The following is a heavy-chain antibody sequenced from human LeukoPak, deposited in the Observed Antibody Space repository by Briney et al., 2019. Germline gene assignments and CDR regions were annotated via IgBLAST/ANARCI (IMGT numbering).Heavy chain of an antibody. CDR3: ARGLYHYDSSVGY. D-gene: IGHD3-22*01. Sequence: SETLSLTCTVSGCSISSYYWSWIRQPPGKGREWIGYIYYSGTTSYNPSLKSRLSISVDTSKNQFSLRLSSVTAADTAVYYCARGLYHYDSSVGYWGQGTLVTVSS. CDR1: GCSISSYY. V-gene: IGHV4-59*01. J-gene: IGHJ4*02. CDR2: IYYSGTT.